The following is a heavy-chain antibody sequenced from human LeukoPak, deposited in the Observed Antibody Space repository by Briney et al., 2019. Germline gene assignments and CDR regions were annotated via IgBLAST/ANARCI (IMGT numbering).Heavy chain of an antibody. Sequence: PSETLSLTCTVSGGSISNYYWSWIRQPAGKGLEWIGRIYTSGSTNYTPNYNPSLKSRVTMSVDTSKNQFSLKLTSVTAADTAVYYCARDRYDSVYNWFDPWGQGTLVTVSS. CDR3: ARDRYDSVYNWFDP. D-gene: IGHD3-22*01. CDR1: GGSISNYY. CDR2: IYTSGST. J-gene: IGHJ5*02. V-gene: IGHV4-4*07.